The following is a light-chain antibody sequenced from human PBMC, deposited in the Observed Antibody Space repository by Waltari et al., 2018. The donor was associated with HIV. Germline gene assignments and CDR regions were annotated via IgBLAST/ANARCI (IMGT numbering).Light chain of an antibody. CDR1: TGPVTSGHP. CDR2: DTT. J-gene: IGLJ3*02. V-gene: IGLV7-46*01. CDR3: LLSYAGPRPWV. Sequence: QAVVTQEPSLTVSPGGPVPLTCGSSTGPVTSGHPPYWYHHRPGQAPRTLIYDTTNKHSWTPARFSGSLLGGKAALTLSGAQPEDEAEYYCLLSYAGPRPWVFGGGTKVTVL.